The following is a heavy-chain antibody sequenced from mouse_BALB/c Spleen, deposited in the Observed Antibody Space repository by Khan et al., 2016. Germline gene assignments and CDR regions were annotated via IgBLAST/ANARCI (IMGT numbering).Heavy chain of an antibody. J-gene: IGHJ3*01. V-gene: IGHV1-9*01. Sequence: QVQLQQSGAELMKPGASVKISCKATGYTFSSYWIEWVKERPGHGLEWIGEILPGSGSTNYNEKFKGKAPFTAETSSNTAYMQLSSLTSEDSAVFYCARGAYWGQGTLVTVSA. CDR2: ILPGSGST. CDR3: ARGAY. CDR1: GYTFSSYW.